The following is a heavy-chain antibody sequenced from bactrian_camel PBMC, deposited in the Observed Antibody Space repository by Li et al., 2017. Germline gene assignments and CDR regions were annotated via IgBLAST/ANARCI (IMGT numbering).Heavy chain of an antibody. D-gene: IGHD6*01. V-gene: IGHV3S1*01. Sequence: VQLVESGGGLVQPGGSLRLSCAASGFTFSNYWIYWVRQAPGKGLEWVSATNGRTSTYYADSVKGRFTISRDNAKTTVYLQMNSVKTEDTAVYYCAADYMVPMLGLFGYWGQGTQVTVS. CDR2: TNGRTST. CDR1: GFTFSNYW. CDR3: AADYMVPMLGLFGY. J-gene: IGHJ6*01.